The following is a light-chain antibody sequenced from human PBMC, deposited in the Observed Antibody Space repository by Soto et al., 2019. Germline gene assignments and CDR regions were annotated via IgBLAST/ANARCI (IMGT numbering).Light chain of an antibody. J-gene: IGKJ1*01. CDR2: GTS. V-gene: IGKV1-6*01. CDR3: LQDRSDPRT. CDR1: QDIRNE. Sequence: AIQMTQSPSSLSASVGDRVTITCRASQDIRNELGWYQQRPGKAPKGLIYGTSNLQIGVPSRFSGSGFGTDFTLTISRLQPEDCATYYCLQDRSDPRTVGQGTKVESK.